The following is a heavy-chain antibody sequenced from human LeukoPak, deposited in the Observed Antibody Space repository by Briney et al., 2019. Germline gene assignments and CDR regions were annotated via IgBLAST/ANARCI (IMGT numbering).Heavy chain of an antibody. Sequence: SETLSLTCTVSGGSISSYYWSRIRQPAGKGLEWIGRIYTSGSTNYNPSLKSRVTMSVDTSKNQFSLKLSSVTAADTAVYYCAREETYYYDSSGYWANWFDPWGQGTLVTVSS. CDR3: AREETYYYDSSGYWANWFDP. D-gene: IGHD3-22*01. J-gene: IGHJ5*02. CDR1: GGSISSYY. CDR2: IYTSGST. V-gene: IGHV4-4*07.